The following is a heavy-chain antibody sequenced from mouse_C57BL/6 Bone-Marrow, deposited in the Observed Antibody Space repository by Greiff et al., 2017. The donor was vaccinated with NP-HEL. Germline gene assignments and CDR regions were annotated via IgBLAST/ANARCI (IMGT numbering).Heavy chain of an antibody. J-gene: IGHJ4*01. Sequence: EVMLVESGGGLVQPGGSLKLSCAASGFTFSDYYMYWVRQTPEKRLEWVAYISNGGGRTYYPDTVKGRFTISRDNAKNTLYLQMSRLKSEDTAMYYCARHSLYAMDYWGQGTSVTVSS. CDR3: ARHSLYAMDY. CDR1: GFTFSDYY. CDR2: ISNGGGRT. V-gene: IGHV5-12*01.